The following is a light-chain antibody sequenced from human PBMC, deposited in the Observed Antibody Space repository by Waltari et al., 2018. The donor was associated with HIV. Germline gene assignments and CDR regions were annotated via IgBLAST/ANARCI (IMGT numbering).Light chain of an antibody. Sequence: QSVLTQPPSVSAAPGQKVTISCSGSSSNIGNNYVSWYQQLPGTAPKVPIYENNKRPAGIPDRLSGSKSSTSATLGLTGLQTGDEADYYCGTWDSSLSAVVFGGGTKLTVL. CDR1: SSNIGNNY. CDR2: ENN. CDR3: GTWDSSLSAVV. V-gene: IGLV1-51*01. J-gene: IGLJ2*01.